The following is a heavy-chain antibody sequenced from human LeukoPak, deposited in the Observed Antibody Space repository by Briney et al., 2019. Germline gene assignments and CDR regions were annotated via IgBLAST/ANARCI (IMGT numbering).Heavy chain of an antibody. Sequence: GGSLRLSCAASGFTFKDYAMHWVRQVPEKGLEWVSLVTWDGFGTYYADSVKGRFTISRDSSKDSVYLHMNSLRGDDSALYYCAKAKGSSSTHYLDFWGQGTLVAVSS. V-gene: IGHV3-43D*03. J-gene: IGHJ4*02. D-gene: IGHD3-10*01. CDR2: VTWDGFGT. CDR3: AKAKGSSSTHYLDF. CDR1: GFTFKDYA.